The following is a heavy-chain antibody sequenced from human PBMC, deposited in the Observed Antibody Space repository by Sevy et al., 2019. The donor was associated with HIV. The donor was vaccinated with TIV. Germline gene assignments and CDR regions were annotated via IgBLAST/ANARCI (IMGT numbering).Heavy chain of an antibody. J-gene: IGHJ6*02. D-gene: IGHD3-3*01. Sequence: GGSLRLSCAASGVTFSSYGIHWVRQAPGKGLEWVAVISYDGSKKNHADSMKGRFTISRDNSKNTLYLEMSSLRPEDTAVYYCAHSSGLYGYYYGMDVWGQGTTVTVSS. V-gene: IGHV3-30*03. CDR2: ISYDGSKK. CDR1: GVTFSSYG. CDR3: AHSSGLYGYYYGMDV.